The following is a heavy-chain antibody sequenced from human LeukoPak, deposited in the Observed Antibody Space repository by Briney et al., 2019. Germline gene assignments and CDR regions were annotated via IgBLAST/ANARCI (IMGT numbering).Heavy chain of an antibody. J-gene: IGHJ4*02. CDR1: GFTFNNYP. CDR2: ISYDGSSK. Sequence: GGSLRLSCAASGFTFNNYPMHWVRQAPGKGLEWVAVISYDGSSKYYADSVRGRFTISRNNSKNTLYLQMNSLRAEDTAVYYCARGGGNCLDYWGQGTLVAVSS. CDR3: ARGGGNCLDY. D-gene: IGHD3-16*01. V-gene: IGHV3-30-3*01.